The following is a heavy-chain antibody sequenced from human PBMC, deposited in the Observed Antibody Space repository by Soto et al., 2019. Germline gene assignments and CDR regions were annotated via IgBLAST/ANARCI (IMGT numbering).Heavy chain of an antibody. J-gene: IGHJ6*03. CDR2: IWYDGSNK. D-gene: IGHD3-16*02. CDR1: GFTFSSYG. CDR3: ARDGRSYYYYYMDV. V-gene: IGHV3-33*01. Sequence: GGSLRLSCAASGFTFSSYGMHWVRQAPGKGLEWVAVIWYDGSNKYYADSVKGRFTISRDNSKNTLYLQMNSLRAEDMAVYYCARDGRSYYYYYMDVWGKGTTVTVSS.